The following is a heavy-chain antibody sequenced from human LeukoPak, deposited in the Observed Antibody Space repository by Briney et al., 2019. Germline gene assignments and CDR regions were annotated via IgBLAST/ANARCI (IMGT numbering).Heavy chain of an antibody. J-gene: IGHJ5*01. D-gene: IGHD5-24*01. CDR2: IYYSGST. CDR1: GGSISSSSYY. Sequence: SETLSLTCTVSGGSISSSSYYWGWIRQPPGKGLEWIGSIYYSGSTYYNPSLKSRVTISVDTSKNQFTLKLSSVTAADTAVYYCARHEMATITVDSWGQGTLVTVSS. V-gene: IGHV4-39*01. CDR3: ARHEMATITVDS.